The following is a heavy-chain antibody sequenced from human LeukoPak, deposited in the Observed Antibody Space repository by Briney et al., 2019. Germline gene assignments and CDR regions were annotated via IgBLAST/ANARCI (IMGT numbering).Heavy chain of an antibody. J-gene: IGHJ5*02. V-gene: IGHV1-8*01. CDR3: ARPNSYDILTGSDNWFDP. Sequence: ASVKVSCKASGYTFTSYGINWVRQATGQGLEWMGWMNPNSGNTGYAQKFQGRVTMTRNTSISTAYMELSSLRSEDTAVYYCARPNSYDILTGSDNWFDPWGQGTLVTVSS. CDR1: GYTFTSYG. D-gene: IGHD3-9*01. CDR2: MNPNSGNT.